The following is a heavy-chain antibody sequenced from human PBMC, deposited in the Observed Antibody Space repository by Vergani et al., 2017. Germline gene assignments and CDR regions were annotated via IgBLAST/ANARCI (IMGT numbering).Heavy chain of an antibody. D-gene: IGHD3-22*01. CDR1: GFPFSSYA. J-gene: IGHJ6*02. CDR2: ISGSGGST. CDR3: AKGHDYDSSGSEDV. V-gene: IGHV3-23*01. Sequence: EVQLLESGGGLVQPGGSLRLSCAASGFPFSSYAMSWVRQAPGKGLEWVSAISGSGGSTYYADSVKGRFTISRDNSKNTLYLQMNSLRAEDTAVYYCAKGHDYDSSGSEDVWGQGTTVTVSS.